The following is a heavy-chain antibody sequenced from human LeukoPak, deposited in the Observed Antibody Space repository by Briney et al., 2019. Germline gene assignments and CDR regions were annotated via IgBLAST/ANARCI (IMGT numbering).Heavy chain of an antibody. CDR3: ARDRADYYDSSGTFDY. J-gene: IGHJ4*02. CDR2: ISAYNGNT. V-gene: IGHV1-18*01. Sequence: ASVKVSCKASGYTFTSYGISWVRQAPGQGLEWMGWISAYNGNTNYAQKLQGRVTMTTDTSTSTAYMELRSLRSDDTAMYYCARDRADYYDSSGTFDYWGQGTLVTVSS. D-gene: IGHD3-22*01. CDR1: GYTFTSYG.